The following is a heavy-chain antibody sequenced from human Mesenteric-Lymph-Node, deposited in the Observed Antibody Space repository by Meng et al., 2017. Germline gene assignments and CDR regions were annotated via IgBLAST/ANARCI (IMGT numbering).Heavy chain of an antibody. Sequence: ASVTVSCKASVYTFTSYDINWVRQATGQGLEWMGWMNPNSGNTGYAQKFQGRVTITRNTSISTAYMELSSLRSDDTAVYYCATLACSGGDCLIRGRENWFDPWGQGTLVTVSS. CDR3: ATLACSGGDCLIRGRENWFDP. J-gene: IGHJ5*02. CDR1: VYTFTSYD. D-gene: IGHD2-21*02. CDR2: MNPNSGNT. V-gene: IGHV1-8*03.